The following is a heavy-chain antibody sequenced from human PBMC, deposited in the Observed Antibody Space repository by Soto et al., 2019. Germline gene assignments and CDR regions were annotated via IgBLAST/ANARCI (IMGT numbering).Heavy chain of an antibody. Sequence: ASVKISCEGSVDTFTGYYMHWVRQAPGQGLEWMGWINPNSGGTNYAQKFQGWVTMTRDTSISTAYMELSRLRSDDTAVYYCARVAGIRNYYDSSGYALDACDIWGQWTMVTVSS. D-gene: IGHD3-22*01. CDR2: INPNSGGT. V-gene: IGHV1-2*04. CDR1: VDTFTGYY. J-gene: IGHJ3*02. CDR3: ARVAGIRNYYDSSGYALDACDI.